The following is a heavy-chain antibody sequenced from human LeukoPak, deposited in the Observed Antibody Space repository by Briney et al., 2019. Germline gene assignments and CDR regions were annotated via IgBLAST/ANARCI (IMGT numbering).Heavy chain of an antibody. CDR1: GFTFSDYY. Sequence: KPGGSLRLSCAASGFTFSDYYMSWIRQAPGKGLEWVSYISSSSSYTNYADSVKGRFTISRDNAKNSLYLQMNSLRAEDTAVYYCARGTAGYCSGGSCQGYYFDYWGQGTLVTVSS. CDR3: ARGTAGYCSGGSCQGYYFDY. J-gene: IGHJ4*02. CDR2: ISSSSSYT. D-gene: IGHD2-15*01. V-gene: IGHV3-11*05.